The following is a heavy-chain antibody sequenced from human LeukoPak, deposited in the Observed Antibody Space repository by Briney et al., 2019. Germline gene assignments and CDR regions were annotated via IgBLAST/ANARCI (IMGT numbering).Heavy chain of an antibody. CDR3: ASIPYYYDSSGYYRDY. CDR1: GYTFTSYD. CDR2: MNPNSGNT. J-gene: IGHJ4*02. V-gene: IGHV1-8*01. D-gene: IGHD3-22*01. Sequence: GASVKVSCKASGYTFTSYDINWVRRATGQGLEWMGWMNPNSGNTGYAQKFQGRVTMTRNTSISTAYMELSSLRSEDTAVYYCASIPYYYDSSGYYRDYWGQGTLVTVSS.